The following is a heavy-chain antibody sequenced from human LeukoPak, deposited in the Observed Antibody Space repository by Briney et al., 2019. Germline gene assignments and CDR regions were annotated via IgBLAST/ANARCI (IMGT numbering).Heavy chain of an antibody. Sequence: GGSLRLTCAASGFTFSSYGMHWVRQAPGKGLEWGAVISYDGSNKYYADSVKGRFTISSDNSKNTLYLQMNSLRAEDTAVYYCAKPVYPETVGGVDFGGQGNGDSVS. CDR3: AKPVYPETVGGVDF. CDR1: GFTFSSYG. CDR2: ISYDGSNK. V-gene: IGHV3-30*18. D-gene: IGHD6-19*01. J-gene: IGHJ4*02.